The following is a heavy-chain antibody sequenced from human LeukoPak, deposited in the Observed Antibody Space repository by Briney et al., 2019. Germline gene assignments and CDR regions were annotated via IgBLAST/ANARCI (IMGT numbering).Heavy chain of an antibody. D-gene: IGHD3-22*01. Sequence: SGGSLRLSCVVSGFTFSSYSMIWVRQAPGKGLEWVANIKQDGSAKYYVDSLRGRFSISRDNVKNSLFLQMNSLSAEDTAVYYCARCPYDSSGYYSVPSHLDYWGQGSLVTVSS. CDR2: IKQDGSAK. J-gene: IGHJ4*02. V-gene: IGHV3-7*01. CDR3: ARCPYDSSGYYSVPSHLDY. CDR1: GFTFSSYS.